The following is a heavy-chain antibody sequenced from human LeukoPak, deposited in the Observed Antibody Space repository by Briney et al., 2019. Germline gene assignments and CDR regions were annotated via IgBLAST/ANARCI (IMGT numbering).Heavy chain of an antibody. D-gene: IGHD4-17*01. CDR3: SADLGEADGGYHYGLDV. CDR2: IKRKTEAETT. Sequence: GGSLRLSCAASGFTSSNAWMNWVRQAPGKGLEWVGRIKRKTEAETTDYAAPVKGRLIISRDDSKNTLYLQMNSLKAEDTAVYYCSADLGEADGGYHYGLDVWGQGTTVTVSS. CDR1: GFTSSNAW. J-gene: IGHJ6*02. V-gene: IGHV3-15*01.